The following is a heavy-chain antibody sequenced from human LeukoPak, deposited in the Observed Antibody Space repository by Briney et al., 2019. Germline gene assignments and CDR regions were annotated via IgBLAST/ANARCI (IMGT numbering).Heavy chain of an antibody. CDR1: GFTFSSYG. Sequence: PGRSLRLSCAASGFTFSSYGMHWVRQAPGKGLEWVAVIWYDGSNKYYADSVKGRFTISRDNSKNTLYLQMNSLRVEDTAVYYCARDGGYGDYYDAFDIWGQGTMVTVSS. D-gene: IGHD4-17*01. J-gene: IGHJ3*02. CDR2: IWYDGSNK. CDR3: ARDGGYGDYYDAFDI. V-gene: IGHV3-33*01.